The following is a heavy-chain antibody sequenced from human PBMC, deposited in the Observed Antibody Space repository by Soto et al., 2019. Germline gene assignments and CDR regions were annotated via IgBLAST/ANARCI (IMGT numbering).Heavy chain of an antibody. J-gene: IGHJ5*02. Sequence: SETLSLTCSVSGGTISGYYWTWIRQPAGKGLEWIGRIYSSGNTKYNPSLQSRVTMSLDTSNNQFSLRLTSVTAADTAVYYCARGQRFSDWFDPWGQGTLVTVSS. CDR3: ARGQRFSDWFDP. CDR1: GGTISGYY. D-gene: IGHD3-3*01. CDR2: IYSSGNT. V-gene: IGHV4-4*07.